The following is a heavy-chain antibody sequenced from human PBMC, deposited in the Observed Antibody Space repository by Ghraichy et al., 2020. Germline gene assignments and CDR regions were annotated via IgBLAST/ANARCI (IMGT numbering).Heavy chain of an antibody. CDR2: ISTDGGST. CDR3: ARWSRRSLDSSNFDFFDS. CDR1: GFTFNNYA. J-gene: IGHJ4*02. Sequence: GGSLRLSCAASGFTFNNYAMIWVRQASGKVLEWVSAISTDGGSTYHADSARGRFTISRDNSENTLSLQMSSLRVEDTAVYYCARWSRRSLDSSNFDFFDSWGQGVLVTVSS. V-gene: IGHV3-23*01. D-gene: IGHD2-15*01.